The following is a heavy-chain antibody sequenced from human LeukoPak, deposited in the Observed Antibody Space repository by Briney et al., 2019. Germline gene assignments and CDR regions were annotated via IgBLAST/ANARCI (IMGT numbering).Heavy chain of an antibody. D-gene: IGHD2-15*01. CDR1: GGSFSGYY. V-gene: IGHV4-34*01. J-gene: IGHJ6*04. Sequence: SETLSLTCAVYGGSFSGYYWSWVRQPPGKGLGWGGEINHSGRTNYNPSLKSRVNISVDTSKNQFSLKLSSVTAADTAVYYCARGYYSGGSCGSTYYYYGMDVWGKGTTVTVSS. CDR3: ARGYYSGGSCGSTYYYYGMDV. CDR2: INHSGRT.